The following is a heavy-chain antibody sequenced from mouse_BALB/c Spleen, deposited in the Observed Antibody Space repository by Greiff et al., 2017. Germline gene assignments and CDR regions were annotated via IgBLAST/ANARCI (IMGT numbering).Heavy chain of an antibody. Sequence: VKLMESGPGLVAPSQSLSITCTVSGFSLTSYDISWIRQPPGKGLEWLGVIWTGGGTNYNSAFMSRLSISKDNSKSQVFLKMNSLQTDDTAIYYGVRDRPYGNWGSWFAYWGQGTLVTVSA. CDR1: GFSLTSYD. V-gene: IGHV2-9-2*01. J-gene: IGHJ3*01. D-gene: IGHD2-1*01. CDR3: VRDRPYGNWGSWFAY. CDR2: IWTGGGT.